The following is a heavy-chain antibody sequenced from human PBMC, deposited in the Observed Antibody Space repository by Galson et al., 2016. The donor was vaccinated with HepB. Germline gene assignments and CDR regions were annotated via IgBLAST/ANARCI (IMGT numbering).Heavy chain of an antibody. J-gene: IGHJ2*01. CDR2: FLPVYGAA. V-gene: IGHV1-69*13. CDR3: AIAVMKGDMSAWHFDL. CDR1: GGIFRSFA. Sequence: SVKVSCKASGGIFRSFAFSWVRQAPGQGFEWMGGFLPVYGAATNAQKSQDRVTITGDEATTTVYMEVSRLRSEDTAVYYCAIAVMKGDMSAWHFDLWGRGTLVAVSS. D-gene: IGHD3-9*01.